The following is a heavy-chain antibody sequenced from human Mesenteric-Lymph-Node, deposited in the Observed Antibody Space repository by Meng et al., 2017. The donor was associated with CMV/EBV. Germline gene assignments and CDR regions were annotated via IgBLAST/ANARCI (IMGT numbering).Heavy chain of an antibody. V-gene: IGHV3-48*04. D-gene: IGHD3-3*01. CDR3: ARDPRDFWSTYYRNYGLEV. CDR2: ISDSSATI. Sequence: GESLKISCGASGFVFSSHSFNWVRQAPGKGLEWLSYISDSSATIFYADSVKGRFTISRDNAKNSLYLQMNSLRAEDTAVYYCARDPRDFWSTYYRNYGLEVWGQGTTVTVSS. CDR1: GFVFSSHS. J-gene: IGHJ6*02.